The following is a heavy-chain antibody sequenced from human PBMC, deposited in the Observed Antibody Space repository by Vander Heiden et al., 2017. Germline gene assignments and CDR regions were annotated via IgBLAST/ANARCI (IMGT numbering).Heavy chain of an antibody. J-gene: IGHJ6*01. D-gene: IGHD5-12*01. CDR3: ARDLKSGYVFTGFYYGMDV. CDR2: IWYDGSNK. CDR1: GFAFSSYG. Sequence: QVQLVESGGGVVQPGRSLRLSCAASGFAFSSYGMHWVRTAPGKGLEWVAVIWYDGSNKYYADSVKGRFTISRDNSKNTLYLQMNSLRAEDTAVYYCARDLKSGYVFTGFYYGMDVWGQGTTVTVSS. V-gene: IGHV3-33*01.